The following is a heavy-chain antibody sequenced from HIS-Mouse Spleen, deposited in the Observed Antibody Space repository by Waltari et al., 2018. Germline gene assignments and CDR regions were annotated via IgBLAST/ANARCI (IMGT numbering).Heavy chain of an antibody. CDR1: GFTFSSYG. CDR3: AKASSGWLDY. Sequence: QVQLVESGGGVVQPGRSLRLSCAASGFTFSSYGMHWVRQAPGRGLEWVAVISYDGSNKYYADSVKGRFTISRDNSKNTLYLQMNSLRAEDTAVYYCAKASSGWLDYWGQGILVTVSS. V-gene: IGHV3-30*18. D-gene: IGHD6-19*01. J-gene: IGHJ4*02. CDR2: ISYDGSNK.